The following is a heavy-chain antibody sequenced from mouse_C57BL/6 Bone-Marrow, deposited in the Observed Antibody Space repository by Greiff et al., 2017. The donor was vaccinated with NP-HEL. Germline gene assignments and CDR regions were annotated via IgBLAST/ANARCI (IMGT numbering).Heavy chain of an antibody. CDR3: ARTANYYGSSYLYFDV. V-gene: IGHV2-9-1*01. CDR1: GFSLTSYA. D-gene: IGHD1-1*01. CDR2: IWTGGGT. Sequence: QVQLQQSGPGLVAPSQSLSITCTVSGFSLTSYAISWVRQPPGKGLEWLGVIWTGGGTNYNSALKSRLSISKDNSKSQVFLKMNSLQTDDTARYYCARTANYYGSSYLYFDVWGTGTTVTVSS. J-gene: IGHJ1*03.